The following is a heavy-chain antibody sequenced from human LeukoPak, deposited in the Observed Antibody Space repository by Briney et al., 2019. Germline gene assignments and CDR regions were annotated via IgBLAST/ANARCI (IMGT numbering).Heavy chain of an antibody. D-gene: IGHD1-14*01. J-gene: IGHJ4*02. V-gene: IGHV3-21*01. Sequence: GGSLRLSCAASGFTFSSYSMTWVRQAPGKGLEWVSSISSSSSYIYCADSVKGRFTISRDNAKNSLYLQMNSLRAEDTAVYYCARGFPEGPFDYWGQGTLVTVSS. CDR3: ARGFPEGPFDY. CDR2: ISSSSSYI. CDR1: GFTFSSYS.